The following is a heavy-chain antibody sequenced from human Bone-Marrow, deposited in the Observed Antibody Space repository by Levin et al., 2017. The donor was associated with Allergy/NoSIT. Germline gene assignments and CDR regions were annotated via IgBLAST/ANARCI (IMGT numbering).Heavy chain of an antibody. J-gene: IGHJ4*02. CDR1: GYYFSNYW. D-gene: IGHD3-9*01. CDR2: IYPGDSDT. V-gene: IGHV5-51*01. CDR3: ARHGSPDISVTDYLDF. Sequence: AGGSLRLSCEASGYYFSNYWIGWVRQMPGKGLEWMGIIYPGDSDTRYSPAFQGQVSISVDTSIRTAYLQWRSLKASDSATYYCARHGSPDISVTDYLDFWGQGTLVTVSS.